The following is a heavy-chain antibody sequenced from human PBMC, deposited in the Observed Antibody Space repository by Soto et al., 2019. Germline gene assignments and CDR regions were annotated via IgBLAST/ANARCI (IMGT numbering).Heavy chain of an antibody. J-gene: IGHJ6*02. D-gene: IGHD5-18*01. CDR2: IIPIFGRG. V-gene: IGHV1-69*12. Sequence: QVQLVQSGAEVRKPGSSVKVSCKVSGDSFISYAISWVRQAPGQGLEWMGGIIPIFGRGNYAQRFQGRVAITADESTSTVHMELSGLRSEDTGVYSCARDGSTVETAMVSQYYYGMDVWGQGTTVTVSS. CDR1: GDSFISYA. CDR3: ARDGSTVETAMVSQYYYGMDV.